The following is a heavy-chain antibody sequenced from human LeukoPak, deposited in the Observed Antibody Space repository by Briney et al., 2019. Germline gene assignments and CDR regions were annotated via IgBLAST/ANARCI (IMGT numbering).Heavy chain of an antibody. CDR2: IVVGSGNT. J-gene: IGHJ4*02. V-gene: IGHV1-58*02. CDR1: GCTFTSSA. Sequence: GASVKVSCKAAGCTFTSSARQWVRQARGQRLEWIGWIVVGSGNTNYAQKFQERVTITRDMSTSTAYMELSSLRSEETAVYYCARDNDSRDPPHFDYWGQGTLVTVSS. CDR3: ARDNDSRDPPHFDY. D-gene: IGHD3-16*01.